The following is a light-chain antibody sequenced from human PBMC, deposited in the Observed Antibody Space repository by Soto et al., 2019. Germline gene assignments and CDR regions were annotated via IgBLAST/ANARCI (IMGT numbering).Light chain of an antibody. CDR3: QQYCSSLRT. V-gene: IGKV3-20*01. CDR1: QSVSSSY. Sequence: EIVMTQSPGTLSLSPGERATLSCRASQSVSSSYLAWYQQKPGQAPSLLIYAASSRQTGIPDRFSGSGSGTEFTLTISRLEPEDFAVYYCQQYCSSLRTFGQGTKVEIK. J-gene: IGKJ1*01. CDR2: AAS.